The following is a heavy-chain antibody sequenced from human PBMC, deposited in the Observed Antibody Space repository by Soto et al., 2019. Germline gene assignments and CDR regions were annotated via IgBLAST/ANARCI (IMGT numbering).Heavy chain of an antibody. CDR1: GFSLGTSGVG. J-gene: IGHJ4*02. CDR2: IYWDDYK. CDR3: AHKGSGLYPLDY. V-gene: IGHV2-5*02. Sequence: QITLKESGPTLVKPTQTLTLTCTFSGFSLGTSGVGVGWIRQPPGKALEWVALIYWDDYKHFSPSLESRLTIIKAPSKNLVVRTMTDMDPVDTATYYCAHKGSGLYPLDYWGQGILVTVSS. D-gene: IGHD3-10*01.